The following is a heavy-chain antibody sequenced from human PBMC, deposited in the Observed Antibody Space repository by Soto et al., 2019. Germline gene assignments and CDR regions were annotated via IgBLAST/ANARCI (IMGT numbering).Heavy chain of an antibody. V-gene: IGHV4-39*01. J-gene: IGHJ4*02. D-gene: IGHD3-10*01. Sequence: ASETLSLTCTVSGGFISRSSHYWGWIRQPPGKGLEWIGGISDSGITYYNPSLKSRVTIAVDTSKNQFSLKLSSVTAADTAVYYSASLNRYYYGSGSHPYFDNWGQGPLVTVSS. CDR3: ASLNRYYYGSGSHPYFDN. CDR2: ISDSGIT. CDR1: GGFISRSSHY.